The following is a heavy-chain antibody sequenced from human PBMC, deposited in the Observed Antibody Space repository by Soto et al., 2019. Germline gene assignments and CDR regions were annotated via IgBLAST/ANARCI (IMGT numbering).Heavy chain of an antibody. D-gene: IGHD2-2*01. CDR3: AREASVLIPAAQPSRFDT. Sequence: QVQLVQSGPEMKKPGASVKVSCKGFGYSFMKYGINWVRQAPGQGLVWVVWISPYSGYTHSALKYHGRVKLTTDTAASTAYMELRILRSADTPLDCCAREASVLIPAAQPSRFDTWGQGTLVTVSS. J-gene: IGHJ4*02. CDR1: GYSFMKYG. V-gene: IGHV1-18*01. CDR2: ISPYSGYT.